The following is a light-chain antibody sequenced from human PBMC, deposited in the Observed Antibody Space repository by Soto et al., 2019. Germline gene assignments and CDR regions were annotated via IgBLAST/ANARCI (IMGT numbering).Light chain of an antibody. CDR3: QQYASAPPIT. CDR1: HSVSSSY. Sequence: EIVLTQSPGTLSLSPGERATLSCRASHSVSSSYLAWYQQKPGQAPRLLIYGASSRATGIPDRFSGSGSGTDLTLTISRLEPEDFAVYYCQQYASAPPITFGQGTRLEIK. CDR2: GAS. V-gene: IGKV3-20*01. J-gene: IGKJ5*01.